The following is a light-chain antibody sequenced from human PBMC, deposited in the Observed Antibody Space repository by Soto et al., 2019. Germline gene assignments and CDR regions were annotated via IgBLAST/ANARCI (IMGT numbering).Light chain of an antibody. CDR3: QQYYSLPPT. V-gene: IGKV4-1*01. CDR1: QSVLYRSNTKNY. CDR2: WAS. Sequence: DIVMTQSPDSLAVSLGERATINCKSSQSVLYRSNTKNYLAWYQQKPGQPPNLLIYWASTRESGVPDRFSGRRTGKDFTLTISILQAEDVAVYYCQQYYSLPPTFGQGTKVEIK. J-gene: IGKJ1*01.